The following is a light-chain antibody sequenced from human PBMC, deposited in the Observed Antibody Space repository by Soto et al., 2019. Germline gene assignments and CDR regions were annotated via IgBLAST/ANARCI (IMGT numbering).Light chain of an antibody. Sequence: IGMTQSPDSLAVSLGDSATINCNSSQIFLYSSNNKNYLAWYQQKPGQPPKLLIYWASTRESGVPDRFSGSGSGTDFTLTISSLQAEDVAVYYCQQYYSTPITFGQGTRLEIK. V-gene: IGKV4-1*01. J-gene: IGKJ5*01. CDR2: WAS. CDR1: QIFLYSSNNKNY. CDR3: QQYYSTPIT.